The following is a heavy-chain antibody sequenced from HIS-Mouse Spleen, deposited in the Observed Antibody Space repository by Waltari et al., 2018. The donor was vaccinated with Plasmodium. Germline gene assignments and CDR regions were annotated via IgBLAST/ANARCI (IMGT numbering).Heavy chain of an antibody. D-gene: IGHD6-13*01. V-gene: IGHV3-30*03. CDR1: GFTFSSYG. CDR2: ISYDGSNK. Sequence: QVQLVESGGGVVQPGRSLRLSCAASGFTFSSYGMHWVRQAPGKGVEWVAVISYDGSNKYYADSVKGRFTISRDNSKNSLYLQMNSLRAEDTAVYYCASSWYWYFDLWGRGTLVTVSS. CDR3: ASSWYWYFDL. J-gene: IGHJ2*01.